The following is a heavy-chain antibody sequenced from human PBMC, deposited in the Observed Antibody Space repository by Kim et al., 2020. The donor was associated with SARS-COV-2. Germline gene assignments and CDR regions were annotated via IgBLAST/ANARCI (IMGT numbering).Heavy chain of an antibody. V-gene: IGHV3-9*01. CDR2: SI. D-gene: IGHD3-10*01. Sequence: SIGYADSVKGRFTISRDNAKNSLYLQMNSLRAEDTALYYCAKLWRGRFDPWGQGTLVTVSS. CDR3: AKLWRGRFDP. J-gene: IGHJ5*02.